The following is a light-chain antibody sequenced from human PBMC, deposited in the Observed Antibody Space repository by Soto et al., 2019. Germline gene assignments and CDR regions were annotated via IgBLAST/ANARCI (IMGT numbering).Light chain of an antibody. Sequence: EIVLTQSPATLSLSPGERATLSCRASQSVSSYLAWYQQKPGQAPRLLIYDASNRATGIPARFSGSGSGTDFTLTISRLEPEDFAIYHCQQYDSSPRTFGQGTKVDIK. CDR2: DAS. CDR3: QQYDSSPRT. J-gene: IGKJ1*01. V-gene: IGKV3-20*01. CDR1: QSVSSY.